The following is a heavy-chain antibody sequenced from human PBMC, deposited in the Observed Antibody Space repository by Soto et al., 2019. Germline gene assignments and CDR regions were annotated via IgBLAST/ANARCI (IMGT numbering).Heavy chain of an antibody. D-gene: IGHD3-22*01. CDR3: ATDAMGRSTDYYDSSGYLKGAFDI. J-gene: IGHJ3*02. V-gene: IGHV1-24*01. CDR2: FDPEDGET. CDR1: GYTLTEFS. Sequence: GASVKVSWKVSGYTLTEFSMHWVRQAPGKGLEWMGGFDPEDGETIYAQKFQGRVTMTEDTSTDTAYMELSSLRSEDTAVYYCATDAMGRSTDYYDSSGYLKGAFDIWGQGTMVTVSS.